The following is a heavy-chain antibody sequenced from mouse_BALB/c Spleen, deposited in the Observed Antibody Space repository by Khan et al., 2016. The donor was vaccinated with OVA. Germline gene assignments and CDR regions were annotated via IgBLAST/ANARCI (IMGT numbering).Heavy chain of an antibody. CDR3: AHPSYDPRNFDV. Sequence: VQLQQPGAELVKPGASVKLSCTASGFNIKDTYIHWVKQSPEQGLEWIGRIAPANGNTKYDPKFQGKATITADTSSNTSYLQLSSLTSEDTAVYYRAHPSYDPRNFDVWGAGTTVIVSS. V-gene: IGHV14-3*02. CDR1: GFNIKDTY. J-gene: IGHJ1*01. CDR2: IAPANGNT. D-gene: IGHD2-3*01.